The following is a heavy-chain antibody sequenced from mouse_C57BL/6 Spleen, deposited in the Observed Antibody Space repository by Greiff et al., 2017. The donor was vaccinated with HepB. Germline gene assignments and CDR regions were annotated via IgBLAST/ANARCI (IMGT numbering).Heavy chain of an antibody. D-gene: IGHD2-4*01. V-gene: IGHV1-85*01. J-gene: IGHJ1*03. Sequence: QVQLKESGPELVKPGASVKLSCKASGYTFTSYDINWVKQRPGQGLEWIGWIYPRDGSTKYNEKFKGKATLTVDTSSSTAYMELHSLTSEDSAVYFSARGGDYELYWYFDVWGTGTTVTVSS. CDR1: GYTFTSYD. CDR2: IYPRDGST. CDR3: ARGGDYELYWYFDV.